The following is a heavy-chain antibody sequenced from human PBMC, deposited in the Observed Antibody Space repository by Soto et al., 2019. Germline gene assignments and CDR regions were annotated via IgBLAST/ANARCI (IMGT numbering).Heavy chain of an antibody. Sequence: HPGGSLRLSCAASGFTFSSYAMHWVRQAPGKGLEWVAVISYDGNNKYYADSVKGRFTIPRDNSKNTLYLQMNSLRTEDTAIYYCARDDEGGSYCDLGYWGQGTLVTVSS. CDR3: ARDDEGGSYCDLGY. D-gene: IGHD3-10*01. CDR1: GFTFSSYA. CDR2: ISYDGNNK. V-gene: IGHV3-30-3*01. J-gene: IGHJ4*02.